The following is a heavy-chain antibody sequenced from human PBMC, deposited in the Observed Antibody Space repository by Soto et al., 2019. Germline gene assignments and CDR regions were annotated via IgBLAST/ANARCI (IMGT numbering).Heavy chain of an antibody. CDR3: ARDAEDVAAPGNYYYGMDV. V-gene: IGHV4-4*02. J-gene: IGHJ6*02. CDR2: IYHSGST. Sequence: PSETLSLTCAVSGGSISSSNWWSWVRQPPGKGLEWIGEIYHSGSTNYNPSLKSRVTISVDKSKNQFSLKLSSVTAADTAVYYCARDAEDVAAPGNYYYGMDVWGQGTTVTVSS. CDR1: GGSISSSNW. D-gene: IGHD6-13*01.